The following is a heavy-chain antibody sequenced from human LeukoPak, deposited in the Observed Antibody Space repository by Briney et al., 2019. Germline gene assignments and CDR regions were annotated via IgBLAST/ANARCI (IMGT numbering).Heavy chain of an antibody. J-gene: IGHJ4*02. Sequence: PGRSLRLSCTASGFTFDNYAMSWFRQAPGKGLEWVGFIRSKIYGGTTEYAAFVKGRSTISRDDSKSMAYLQMTSLKSEDTAVYYCVRYSGDADYWGQGTLVTVSS. V-gene: IGHV3-49*03. CDR2: IRSKIYGGTT. CDR3: VRYSGDADY. CDR1: GFTFDNYA. D-gene: IGHD5-12*01.